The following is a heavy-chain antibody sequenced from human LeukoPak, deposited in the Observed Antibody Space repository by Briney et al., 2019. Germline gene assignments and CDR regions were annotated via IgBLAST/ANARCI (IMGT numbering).Heavy chain of an antibody. CDR3: ARDGKYQLLFNGMDV. J-gene: IGHJ6*04. CDR1: GGTFSSYA. Sequence: GASVKVSCKVFGGTFSSYAISWVRQAPGQGLEWMGGIIPVFGSAKYAQKFQGRVTITADESTTTAYMEPRSLRSEDAAIYYCARDGKYQLLFNGMDVWGKGTTVTVSS. V-gene: IGHV1-69*13. CDR2: IIPVFGSA. D-gene: IGHD2-2*01.